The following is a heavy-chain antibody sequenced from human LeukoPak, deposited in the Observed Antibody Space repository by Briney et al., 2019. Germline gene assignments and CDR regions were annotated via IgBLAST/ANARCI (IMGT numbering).Heavy chain of an antibody. CDR3: ARERSGLGFFDY. CDR1: GDSISYYY. CDR2: VYSSGGT. V-gene: IGHV4-59*01. D-gene: IGHD3-10*01. J-gene: IGHJ4*02. Sequence: SETLSLTCSVSGDSISYYYWTWIRQPPGKGLEWIGYVYSSGGTNDNPSLKSRVTMSIDTSKNQFSLELRSVTAADTAVYFCARERSGLGFFDYWGQGALVTVSS.